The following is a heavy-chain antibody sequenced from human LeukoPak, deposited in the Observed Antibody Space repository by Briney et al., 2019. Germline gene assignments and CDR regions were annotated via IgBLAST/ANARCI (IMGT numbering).Heavy chain of an antibody. Sequence: ASVKVSCKASGYTFTSYDINWVRQATGQGLEWMGWMNPNSGNTGCAQKFQGRVTMTRNTSISTAYMELSSLRSEDTAVYYCARGRIPYYYGSGRGPPDYWGQGTLVTVSS. CDR2: MNPNSGNT. D-gene: IGHD3-10*01. CDR3: ARGRIPYYYGSGRGPPDY. V-gene: IGHV1-8*01. J-gene: IGHJ4*02. CDR1: GYTFTSYD.